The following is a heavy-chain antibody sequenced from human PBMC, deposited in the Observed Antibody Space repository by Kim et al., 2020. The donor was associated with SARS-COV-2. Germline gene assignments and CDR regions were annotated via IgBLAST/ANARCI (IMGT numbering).Heavy chain of an antibody. V-gene: IGHV3-23*01. D-gene: IGHD3-22*01. J-gene: IGHJ4*02. CDR3: AKPRLNYYDSSGYSL. Sequence: AASVKARFTISRDNSKNTLNLQTNSLGAEDTAVYYCAKPRLNYYDSSGYSLWDQGTLVTVSS.